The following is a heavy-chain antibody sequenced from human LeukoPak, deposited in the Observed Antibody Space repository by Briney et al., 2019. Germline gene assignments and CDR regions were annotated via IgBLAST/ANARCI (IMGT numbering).Heavy chain of an antibody. CDR3: ASPSSSSSTYDY. CDR2: MPFDEKVSDNEIP. Sequence: PSETLSLTCSVSGDSISNNNWSWAWIRQLPGKGLEWIGTMPFDEKVSDNEIPSYNPSLKGRVTISAEKSKNQLSLKVKSVTAADTAMYYCASPSSSSSTYDYWGQGTLVTVSS. D-gene: IGHD6-6*01. J-gene: IGHJ4*02. V-gene: IGHV4-39*01. CDR1: GDSISNNNWS.